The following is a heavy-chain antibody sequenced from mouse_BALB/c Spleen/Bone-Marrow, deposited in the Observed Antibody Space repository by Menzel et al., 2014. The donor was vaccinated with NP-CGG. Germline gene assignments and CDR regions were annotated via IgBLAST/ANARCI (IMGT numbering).Heavy chain of an antibody. V-gene: IGHV1-52*01. Sequence: QVQLKESGAELVRPGASVKLSCKASGYTFTSYWMNWVKQRPEQGLEWIGRIDPYDSETHYNQKFKDKAILTVDKSSGTAYMQLSSLTSEDSAVYYCARGRDYDVFAYWGQGTLVTVSA. CDR1: GYTFTSYW. CDR3: ARGRDYDVFAY. CDR2: IDPYDSET. D-gene: IGHD2-4*01. J-gene: IGHJ3*01.